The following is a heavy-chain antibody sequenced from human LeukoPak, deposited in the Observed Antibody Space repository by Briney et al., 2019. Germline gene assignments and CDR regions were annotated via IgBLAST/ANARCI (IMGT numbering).Heavy chain of an antibody. CDR1: GFTFSSYA. CDR2: ISGSGGST. D-gene: IGHD2-2*01. Sequence: PGGSLRLSCAASGFTFSSYAMSWVRQAPGKGLEWVSAISGSGGSTYYTDSVKGRFTISRDNSKNTLYLQMNSLRAEDTAVYYCAKDSPSVSQEYPFDYWGQGTLVTVSS. V-gene: IGHV3-23*01. CDR3: AKDSPSVSQEYPFDY. J-gene: IGHJ4*02.